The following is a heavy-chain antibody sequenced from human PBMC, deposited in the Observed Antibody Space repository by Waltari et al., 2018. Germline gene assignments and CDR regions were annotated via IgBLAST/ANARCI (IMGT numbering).Heavy chain of an antibody. CDR1: GGSFSGSY. Sequence: QVQLQQWGAGLLKPSETLSLTCAVYGGSFSGSYWSWSRQPPGKGLEWIGEINHSGSTNYNPSLKSRVTISVDTSKNQFSLKLSSVTAADTAVYYCARGLGFPNLTYYYFDYWGQGTLVTVSS. J-gene: IGHJ4*02. D-gene: IGHD3-10*01. V-gene: IGHV4-34*01. CDR2: INHSGST. CDR3: ARGLGFPNLTYYYFDY.